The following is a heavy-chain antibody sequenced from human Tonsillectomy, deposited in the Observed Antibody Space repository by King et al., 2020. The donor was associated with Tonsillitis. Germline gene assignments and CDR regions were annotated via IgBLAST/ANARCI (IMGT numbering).Heavy chain of an antibody. V-gene: IGHV3-9*01. CDR2: ISWNSGSI. Sequence: VQLVESGGGLVRPGRSLRLSCAASGFTFDDYAMHWVRQAPGKGLEWVSGISWNSGSIGYADSVKGRFTISRDNAKNSLYLQMNSLRAEDTALYYCAKDRGYGDYEFYYYYGMDVWGQGTTVTVSS. J-gene: IGHJ6*02. CDR1: GFTFDDYA. D-gene: IGHD4-17*01. CDR3: AKDRGYGDYEFYYYYGMDV.